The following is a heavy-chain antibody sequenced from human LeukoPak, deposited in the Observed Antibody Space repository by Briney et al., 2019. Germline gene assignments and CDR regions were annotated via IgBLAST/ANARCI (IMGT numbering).Heavy chain of an antibody. CDR3: AKDRAYCGGDCYSSFDC. CDR2: ISGSGGST. CDR1: GFTFSSYA. Sequence: PGGSLRLSCAASGFTFSSYAMSWVRQAPGKGLEWVSAISGSGGSTYYADSVKGRFTTSRDNSKNTLYLQMNSLRAEDTAVYYCAKDRAYCGGDCYSSFDCWGQGTLVTVSS. D-gene: IGHD2-21*02. J-gene: IGHJ4*02. V-gene: IGHV3-23*01.